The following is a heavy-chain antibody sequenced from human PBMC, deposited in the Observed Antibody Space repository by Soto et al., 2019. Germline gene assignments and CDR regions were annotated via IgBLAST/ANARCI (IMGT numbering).Heavy chain of an antibody. J-gene: IGHJ4*02. CDR3: ARGGRYCISTSCYVDY. CDR1: GYTFTSYD. CDR2: MHPKSGNT. D-gene: IGHD2-2*01. V-gene: IGHV1-8*01. Sequence: QVQLVQSGAEVKKPGASVKVSCKASGYTFTSYDINWVRQATGQGLEWMGWMHPKSGNTGYAQKFQGRVTITRKTSISTAYMELSSLSSEDTAVYYCARGGRYCISTSCYVDYWGQGTLVTVSS.